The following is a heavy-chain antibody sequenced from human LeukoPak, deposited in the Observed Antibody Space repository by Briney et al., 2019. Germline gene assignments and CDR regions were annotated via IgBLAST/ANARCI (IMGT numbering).Heavy chain of an antibody. CDR2: IYYSGST. V-gene: IGHV4-59*01. CDR1: GGSISSYY. Sequence: PSETLSLTCTVSGGSISSYYWSWIRQPPGKGLEWIGYIYYSGSTNYNPSLKSRVTISVDTSKNQFSLKLSSVTAADTAVYYCARGRKQWQRVEFDYWGQGTLVTVSS. D-gene: IGHD6-19*01. CDR3: ARGRKQWQRVEFDY. J-gene: IGHJ4*02.